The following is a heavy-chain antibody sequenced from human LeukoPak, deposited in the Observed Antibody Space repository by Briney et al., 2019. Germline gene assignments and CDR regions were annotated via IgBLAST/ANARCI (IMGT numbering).Heavy chain of an antibody. D-gene: IGHD2-2*01. CDR2: IKQDGSEK. CDR1: GFTFSSYW. Sequence: EGSLRLSCAASGFTFSSYWMVWVRQAPGKGLEWVASIKQDGSEKYYVDSMKGRFTISRDNAKNSLYLQMNSLRAEDTAVYYCARMPRGPDVWGKGTTVTVSS. J-gene: IGHJ6*04. V-gene: IGHV3-7*01. CDR3: ARMPRGPDV.